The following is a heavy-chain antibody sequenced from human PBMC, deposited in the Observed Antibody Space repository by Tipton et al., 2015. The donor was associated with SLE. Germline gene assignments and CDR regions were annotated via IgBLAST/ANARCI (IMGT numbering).Heavy chain of an antibody. Sequence: RTLRLSCTASGLTFGDYAMSWFRQAPGKGLEWVGFIRSKPYGGTTEYAASVKGRFTISRDDSKSIAYRQMDSLKTADTAVYYCTTESILAAGGFDYWGQGSLVTVSS. V-gene: IGHV3-49*03. D-gene: IGHD6-13*01. CDR3: TTESILAAGGFDY. J-gene: IGHJ4*02. CDR1: GLTFGDYA. CDR2: IRSKPYGGTT.